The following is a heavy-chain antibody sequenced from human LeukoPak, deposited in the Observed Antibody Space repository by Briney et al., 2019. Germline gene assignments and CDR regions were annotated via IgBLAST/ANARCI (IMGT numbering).Heavy chain of an antibody. Sequence: PGGSLRLSCAASGFTINREWMHWVRQVPGQGLVWVSRMNDDGTYTAYADSAKGRFTMSRDNAKNTLFLQMNSLRPEDTAIYYCATFGTNRLDSYWGQGTLVTVSS. CDR3: ATFGTNRLDSY. CDR1: GFTINREW. D-gene: IGHD1-14*01. J-gene: IGHJ4*02. V-gene: IGHV3-74*01. CDR2: MNDDGTYT.